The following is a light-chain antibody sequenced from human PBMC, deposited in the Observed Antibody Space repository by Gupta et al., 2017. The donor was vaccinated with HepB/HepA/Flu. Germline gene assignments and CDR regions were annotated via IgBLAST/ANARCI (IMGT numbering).Light chain of an antibody. CDR3: QQRSNWPSS. V-gene: IGKV3-11*01. CDR2: DAS. Sequence: EIVLTQSPATLSLSPGERATLSCRASQSVSSYFAWYQQKPGQAPRLLIYDASNRATGIPARFSGSGSGTXFTLTIXSLEPEDFAVYYCQQRSNWPSSFGXGTKLEIK. J-gene: IGKJ2*04. CDR1: QSVSSY.